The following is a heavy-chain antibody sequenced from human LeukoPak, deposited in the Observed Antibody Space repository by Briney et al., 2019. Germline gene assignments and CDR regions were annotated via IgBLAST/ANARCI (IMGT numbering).Heavy chain of an antibody. J-gene: IGHJ4*02. Sequence: GGSLRLSCEVSGFVFEDYAMHWFRQGPGKGLEWVSLITWDAGSTYYADSVKGRFSISRDNSKNSLYLQMSSLRAEDTALYYCAKGGAYDSSGSVDYWGQGTLVTVSS. V-gene: IGHV3-43D*03. CDR3: AKGGAYDSSGSVDY. CDR1: GFVFEDYA. D-gene: IGHD3-22*01. CDR2: ITWDAGST.